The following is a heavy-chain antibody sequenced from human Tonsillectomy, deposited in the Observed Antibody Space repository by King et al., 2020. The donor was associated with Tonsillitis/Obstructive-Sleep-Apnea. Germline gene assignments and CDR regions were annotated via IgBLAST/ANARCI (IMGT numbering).Heavy chain of an antibody. J-gene: IGHJ4*02. CDR3: GRDGNWERPLGY. D-gene: IGHD7-27*01. CDR1: GFTFSRYW. V-gene: IGHV3-7*04. Sequence: VQLVESGGGLVQPGGSLRLSCAATGFTFSRYWMSWVRQAPGKGLEWGANIKEDGSEKYYVDSVKGRFTVTRDNVKKSLFLQMSSLRVEDSAIYYCGRDGNWERPLGYWGQGTLVTVSS. CDR2: IKEDGSEK.